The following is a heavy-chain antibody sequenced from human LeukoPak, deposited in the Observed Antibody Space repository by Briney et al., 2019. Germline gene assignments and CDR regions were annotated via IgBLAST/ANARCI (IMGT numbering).Heavy chain of an antibody. J-gene: IGHJ5*02. CDR3: ASPQGYSSGWSP. D-gene: IGHD6-19*01. V-gene: IGHV3-53*01. CDR2: IYVSGTT. Sequence: GGSLRLSCAASGFTVRDSYMSWVRQAPGKRLEWVSFIYVSGTTFYAASVKGRFTISRDNAKNSLYLQMNSLRAEDTAVYYCASPQGYSSGWSPWGQGTLVTVSS. CDR1: GFTVRDSY.